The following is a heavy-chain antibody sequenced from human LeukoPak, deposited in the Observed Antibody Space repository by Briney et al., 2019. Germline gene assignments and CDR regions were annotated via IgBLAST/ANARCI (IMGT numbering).Heavy chain of an antibody. V-gene: IGHV3-7*01. CDR1: GLWFGRQW. CDR2: INSDGSAK. D-gene: IGHD1-7*01. Sequence: PARSMRLSSPVSGLWFGRQWMTCVSQPEGKGMEWVYTINSDGSAKFHVDSVKGRFTISRDNAKNLVYLQMSSLRAEDTAVYYCADLGTSDCGQGTLVTVSS. J-gene: IGHJ4*02. CDR3: ADLGTSD.